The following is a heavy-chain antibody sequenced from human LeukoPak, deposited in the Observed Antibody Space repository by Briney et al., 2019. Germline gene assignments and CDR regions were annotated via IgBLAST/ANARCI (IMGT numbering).Heavy chain of an antibody. V-gene: IGHV4-59*08. CDR2: VYNTGST. CDR3: ARHFAYSSSSYFDY. Sequence: SEILSLTYSVSGGYVSNYYWSWIRQPPRKGLETIGDVYNTGSTNYNPSLKTRVTMFEDKSKNQFSLRLYSATVADTAVYYCARHFAYSSSSYFDYWGQGSLVTVSS. D-gene: IGHD6-6*01. CDR1: GGYVSNYY. J-gene: IGHJ4*02.